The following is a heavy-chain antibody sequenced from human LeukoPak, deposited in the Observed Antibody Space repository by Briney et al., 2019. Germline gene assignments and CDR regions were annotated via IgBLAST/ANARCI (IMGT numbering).Heavy chain of an antibody. D-gene: IGHD3-10*01. CDR3: ARGWFGELSRYFDY. CDR1: GGSISSYS. Sequence: SETLSLTCTVSGGSISSYSWSWIRQPPGKGLEWIGSIYYSGSTNYNPSLKSRVTMSVDTSKNQFSLKLSSVTAADTAVYYCARGWFGELSRYFDYWGQGTLVTVSS. V-gene: IGHV4-59*01. CDR2: IYYSGST. J-gene: IGHJ4*02.